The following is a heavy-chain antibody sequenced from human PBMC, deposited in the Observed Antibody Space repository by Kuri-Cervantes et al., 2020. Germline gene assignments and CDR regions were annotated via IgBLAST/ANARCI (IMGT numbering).Heavy chain of an antibody. J-gene: IGHJ5*02. Sequence: GGSLRLSCAASGFTFSSYGMHWVRQAPGKGLEWVAVISYDGSNKYYADSVKGRFTISRDNSKNTLYLQMNSLRAEDTAVYYCATGPTSYVWGSYRYGWFDPWGQGTLVTVSS. CDR1: GFTFSSYG. V-gene: IGHV3-30*03. D-gene: IGHD3-16*02. CDR2: ISYDGSNK. CDR3: ATGPTSYVWGSYRYGWFDP.